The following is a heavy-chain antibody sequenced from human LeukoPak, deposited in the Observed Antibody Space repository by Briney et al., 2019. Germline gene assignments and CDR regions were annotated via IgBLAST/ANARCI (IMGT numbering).Heavy chain of an antibody. J-gene: IGHJ5*02. Sequence: SETLSLTCAVSGGSISSNSYYWGWIRQPPGKGLEWIGSIYYSGSTYYNPSLKSRVTISVDTSKNQFSLNLSSVTAADTAVYYCAGHVPFIRGEYGSGSYYWFDPWGQGTLVTVSS. CDR2: IYYSGST. CDR3: AGHVPFIRGEYGSGSYYWFDP. D-gene: IGHD3-10*01. V-gene: IGHV4-39*01. CDR1: GGSISSNSYY.